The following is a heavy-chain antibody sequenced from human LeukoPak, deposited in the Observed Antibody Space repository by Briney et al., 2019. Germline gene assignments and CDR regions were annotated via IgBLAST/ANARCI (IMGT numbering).Heavy chain of an antibody. Sequence: SETLSLTCAVYGGSFSGYYWCWIRQPPGKGLEWIGEINHSGSTNYNPSLKSRVTISVDTSKNQFSLKLSSVTAADTAVYYCARVSRVAAGAPGRDYFDYWGQGTLVTVSS. CDR2: INHSGST. CDR3: ARVSRVAAGAPGRDYFDY. CDR1: GGSFSGYY. D-gene: IGHD6-13*01. V-gene: IGHV4-34*01. J-gene: IGHJ4*02.